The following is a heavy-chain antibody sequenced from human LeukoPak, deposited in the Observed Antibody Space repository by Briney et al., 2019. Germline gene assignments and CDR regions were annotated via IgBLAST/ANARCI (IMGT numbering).Heavy chain of an antibody. CDR3: VKDSTTFIVFDY. CDR1: GFTFSSYA. V-gene: IGHV3-64D*06. CDR2: ISSNGGST. J-gene: IGHJ4*02. Sequence: QPGGSLRLSCSASGFTFSSYAMHWVRQAPGKGPEYVSAISSNGGSTYYADSVKGRFTISRDNSKNTLYLQMSSLRAEDTAVYYCVKDSTTFIVFDYWGQGTLVTVSS. D-gene: IGHD2/OR15-2a*01.